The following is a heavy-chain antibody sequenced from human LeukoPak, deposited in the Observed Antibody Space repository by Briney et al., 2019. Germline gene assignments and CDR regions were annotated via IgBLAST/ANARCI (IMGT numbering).Heavy chain of an antibody. CDR2: IYTGGST. CDR1: GFTFSSYA. Sequence: GGSLRLSCAASGFTFSSYAMSWVRQAPGKGLEWVSAIYTGGSTYYAGSVKGRFTISRDNSKNTLYLQMNSLRAEDAAVYYCARNLYYYDSSGYYYYWGQGTLVTVSS. CDR3: ARNLYYYDSSGYYYY. V-gene: IGHV3-66*01. D-gene: IGHD3-22*01. J-gene: IGHJ4*02.